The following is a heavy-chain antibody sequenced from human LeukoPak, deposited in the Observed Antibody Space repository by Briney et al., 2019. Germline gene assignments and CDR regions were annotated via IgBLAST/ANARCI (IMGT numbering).Heavy chain of an antibody. J-gene: IGHJ4*02. V-gene: IGHV4-59*08. CDR2: IYYSGST. D-gene: IGHD6-19*01. Sequence: SETLSLTCTVFGGAISSYHWSWIGQPPGKGLEWIGYIYYSGSTNYNPSLKSRVTTSVDTSKNQFSLKLSSVTAADTAVYYCARPHSSGWYGAFDYWGQGTLVTVSS. CDR1: GGAISSYH. CDR3: ARPHSSGWYGAFDY.